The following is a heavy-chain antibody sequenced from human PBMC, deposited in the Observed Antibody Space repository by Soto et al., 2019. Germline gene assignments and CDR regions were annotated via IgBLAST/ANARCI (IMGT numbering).Heavy chain of an antibody. D-gene: IGHD3-3*01. CDR2: IYSGGST. J-gene: IGHJ6*02. Sequence: EVQLVESGGGLVQPGGSLRLSCAASGFTVSSNYMSWVRQAPGKGLEWVSLIYSGGSTYYADSVKGRFTISRDNSKNTLYLQMNSLRDENTAVYYRARNPPYYHFRLVVWGQVTTVTVS. CDR1: GFTVSSNY. V-gene: IGHV3-66*01. CDR3: ARNPPYYHFRLVV.